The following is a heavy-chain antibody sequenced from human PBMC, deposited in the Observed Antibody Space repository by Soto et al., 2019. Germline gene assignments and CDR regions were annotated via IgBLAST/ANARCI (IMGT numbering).Heavy chain of an antibody. J-gene: IGHJ4*02. V-gene: IGHV3-23*01. CDR2: VTYSGANT. D-gene: IGHD1-26*01. Sequence: EVHLLESGGGLVQPGGSLRLSCAASGFTFGSYAMSWVRQAPGKGLEWVSLVTYSGANTYYAGSVTGRFTISRDNSRNTLYLPMSSLRVEDTAVYYCATPSLSTGGYSSFDSWGRGTLVTVSS. CDR3: ATPSLSTGGYSSFDS. CDR1: GFTFGSYA.